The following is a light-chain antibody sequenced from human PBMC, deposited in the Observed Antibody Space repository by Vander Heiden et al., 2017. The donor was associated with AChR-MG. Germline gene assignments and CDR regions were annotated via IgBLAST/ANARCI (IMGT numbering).Light chain of an antibody. Sequence: SYKLTQPPSVSVSPGQTATITCPGDTLGDKYVSWYQQKPGQPPLLVIYQKDNRPSGIPGRFSGSNSGNTATLTISGTQSVDEADFFCQAWDSRSNWVFGGGTKLTVL. CDR3: QAWDSRSNWV. J-gene: IGLJ3*02. CDR2: QKD. V-gene: IGLV3-1*01. CDR1: TLGDKY.